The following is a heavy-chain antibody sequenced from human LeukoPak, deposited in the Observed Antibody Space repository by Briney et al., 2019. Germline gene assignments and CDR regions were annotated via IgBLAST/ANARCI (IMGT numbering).Heavy chain of an antibody. J-gene: IGHJ6*02. CDR3: ARDQLSIFGVVLAAMDV. Sequence: SQTLSLTCTVSGGSISSGSYSWSWIRQPAGKGLEWIGRIYTSGSTNYNPSLKSRVTISVDTSKNQFSLKLSSVTAADTAVYYCARDQLSIFGVVLAAMDVWGQGTTVTVSS. CDR1: GGSISSGSYS. CDR2: IYTSGST. V-gene: IGHV4-61*02. D-gene: IGHD3-3*01.